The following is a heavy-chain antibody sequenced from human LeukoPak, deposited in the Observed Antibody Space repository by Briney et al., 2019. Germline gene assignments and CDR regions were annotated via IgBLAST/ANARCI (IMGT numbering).Heavy chain of an antibody. CDR1: GYTFTSYD. J-gene: IGHJ4*02. V-gene: IGHV1-18*01. D-gene: IGHD2-21*02. Sequence: GASVKVSCKASGYTFTSYDINWVRPAPGQGSEWMGWISAYNGNTNYAHKIQGRVSITTDTSTSTAYMELRSLRSDDTAVYYGARVGAMGVTQYFDSWGQGTLVTVSS. CDR3: ARVGAMGVTQYFDS. CDR2: ISAYNGNT.